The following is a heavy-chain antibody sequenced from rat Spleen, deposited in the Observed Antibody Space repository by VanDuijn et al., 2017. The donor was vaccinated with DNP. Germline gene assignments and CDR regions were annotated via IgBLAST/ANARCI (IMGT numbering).Heavy chain of an antibody. D-gene: IGHD1-4*01. V-gene: IGHV5-7*01. CDR1: GFTFSDYN. CDR3: ASRPPPTRGPFDY. Sequence: EVQLVESGGGLVQPGRSLKLSCAASGFTFSDYNMPWVRQAQKKGLDWVASIRSQGSDIYYRDSVKGRFTMSRDNAKSTLYLQMDSLRSEDTATYYCASRPPPTRGPFDYWGQGVTVTVSS. CDR2: IRSQGSDI. J-gene: IGHJ2*01.